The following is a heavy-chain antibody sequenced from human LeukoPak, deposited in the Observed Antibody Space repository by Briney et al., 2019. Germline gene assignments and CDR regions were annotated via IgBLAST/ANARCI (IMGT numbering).Heavy chain of an antibody. J-gene: IGHJ6*03. Sequence: PGGSLRLSCAASGFTFSSYAMNWVRQAAGRGLAWVSGFSRSGGTTYYADAVNGRFTISRDNSKNTLYLQMNSLRAEDTAVYYCANGNRCTSPNCLGYYYFYMDVWGKGTTVTVSS. CDR2: FSRSGGTT. D-gene: IGHD2-8*01. CDR3: ANGNRCTSPNCLGYYYFYMDV. CDR1: GFTFSSYA. V-gene: IGHV3-23*01.